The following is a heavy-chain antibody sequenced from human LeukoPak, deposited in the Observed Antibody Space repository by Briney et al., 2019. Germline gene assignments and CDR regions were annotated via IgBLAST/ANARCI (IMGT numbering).Heavy chain of an antibody. J-gene: IGHJ6*02. D-gene: IGHD3-22*01. V-gene: IGHV3-30-3*01. Sequence: GGSLRLSCAASGFTFSTYAMHWVRQAPGKGLEWVAVISYDGSNKYYADSVKGRFTISRDNSKNTLYLQMNSLRAEDTAVYYCARDSDHDSSGYYFWGGAHKYYYGMDVWGQGTTVTVSS. CDR1: GFTFSTYA. CDR3: ARDSDHDSSGYYFWGGAHKYYYGMDV. CDR2: ISYDGSNK.